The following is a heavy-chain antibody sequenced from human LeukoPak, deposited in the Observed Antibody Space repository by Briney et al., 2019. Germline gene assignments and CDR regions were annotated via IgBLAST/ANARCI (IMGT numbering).Heavy chain of an antibody. J-gene: IGHJ4*02. D-gene: IGHD4-17*01. CDR2: INAGNGNT. CDR3: ARDRYGDYYFDY. Sequence: ASVKVSCKASGYTFTSYAMHWVRQAPGQRLEWMGWINAGNGNTKYSQKFQGRVTITRDTSASTAYMEPSSLRSEDTAVYYCARDRYGDYYFDYWGQGTLVTVSS. V-gene: IGHV1-3*01. CDR1: GYTFTSYA.